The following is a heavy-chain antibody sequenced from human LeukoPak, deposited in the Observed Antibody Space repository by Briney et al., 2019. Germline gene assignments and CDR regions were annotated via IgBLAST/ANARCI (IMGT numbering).Heavy chain of an antibody. CDR2: ISASGSNT. CDR1: GFTFSSYW. CDR3: AKGGGLRAGGTYRIDY. V-gene: IGHV3-23*01. Sequence: GGSLRLSCAASGFTFSSYWMTWVRRAPGKGLEWVSSISASGSNTNYADSVQGRFTFSRDNSKNTLYLQMNSLRAEDTAVYYCAKGGGLRAGGTYRIDYWGQGTLVTVSS. J-gene: IGHJ4*02. D-gene: IGHD3-16*02.